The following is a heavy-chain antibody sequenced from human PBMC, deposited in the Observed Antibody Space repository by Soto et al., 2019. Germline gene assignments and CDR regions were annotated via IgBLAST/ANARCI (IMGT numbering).Heavy chain of an antibody. J-gene: IGHJ6*02. CDR2: INPSGGST. CDR3: ARDRPNYYYYYGMDV. V-gene: IGHV1-46*01. CDR1: GYTFTSYY. Sequence: ASVKASCKASGYTFTSYYMHSVRQTPEQGLEWMGIINPSGGSTSYAQKFQGRVTMTRDTSTSTVYMELSSLRSEDTAVYYCARDRPNYYYYYGMDVWGQGTTVTVSS.